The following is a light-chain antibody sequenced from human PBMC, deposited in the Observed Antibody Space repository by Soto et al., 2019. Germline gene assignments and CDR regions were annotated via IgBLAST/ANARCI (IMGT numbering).Light chain of an antibody. Sequence: EFVLTQSPGTLSLSPGERATLSCRASQTVRNNYLAWYQQKPGQAPRLLIYAASSRATGIPDRFSGSGSGTDFTLTISRLEPEDFAVYYCQQYSRAPLTFGQGTKVDIK. J-gene: IGKJ1*01. CDR2: AAS. CDR1: QTVRNNY. V-gene: IGKV3-20*01. CDR3: QQYSRAPLT.